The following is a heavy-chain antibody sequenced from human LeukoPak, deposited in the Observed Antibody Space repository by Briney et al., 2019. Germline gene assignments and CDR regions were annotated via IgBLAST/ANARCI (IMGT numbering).Heavy chain of an antibody. D-gene: IGHD3-22*01. V-gene: IGHV4-39*02. CDR3: AREVEYYDSSGYRPHAFDI. CDR2: ISYSGGT. Sequence: SETLSLTCAVSGGSIISSNHYWGWTRQPPGKGLEWFGSISYSGGTAYNPFLRSRVTISVDTSKNQFSLKVNSVTAADTAVYYCAREVEYYDSSGYRPHAFDIWGQGTLVTVSS. CDR1: GGSIISSNHY. J-gene: IGHJ3*02.